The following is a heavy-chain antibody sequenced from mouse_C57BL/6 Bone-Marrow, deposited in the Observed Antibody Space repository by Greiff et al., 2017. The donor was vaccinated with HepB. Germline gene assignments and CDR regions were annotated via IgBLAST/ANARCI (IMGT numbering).Heavy chain of an antibody. J-gene: IGHJ2*01. CDR3: GRGGAEAFDY. CDR1: GYAFSSSW. CDR2: IYPGDGDT. D-gene: IGHD3-3*01. Sequence: VQLQQSGPELVKPGASVKISCKASGYAFSSSWMNWVKQRPGKGLEWIGRIYPGDGDTNYNGRFKGKATLTADKSSSTAYMQLSSLTSEDSAVYFCGRGGAEAFDYWGQGTTLTVSS. V-gene: IGHV1-82*01.